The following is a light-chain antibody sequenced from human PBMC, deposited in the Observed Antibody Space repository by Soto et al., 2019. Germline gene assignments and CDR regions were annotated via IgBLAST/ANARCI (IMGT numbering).Light chain of an antibody. Sequence: DILLTHSAGTLYLSPGERATLACRASQRLXSSYAAWYLQNPGQAPRLIXXGSYXRATGIPARFSGSGSGTGFTLTSSSLEPEDFAVESGQHRNNWPSPRTFGQGTQVEI. CDR1: QRLXSSY. V-gene: IGKV3-11*01. CDR2: GSY. CDR3: QHRNNWPSPRT. J-gene: IGKJ5*01.